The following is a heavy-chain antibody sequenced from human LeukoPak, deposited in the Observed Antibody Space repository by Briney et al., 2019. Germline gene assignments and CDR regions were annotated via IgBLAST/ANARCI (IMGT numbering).Heavy chain of an antibody. Sequence: SETLSLTCTVPGGSISSYYWSWIRQPPGKGLEWIGYIYYSGSTNYNPSLKSRVTISVDTSKNQFSLKLSSVTAADTAVYYCARVVYDSGXYYFDYWGQGTLVTVSS. J-gene: IGHJ4*02. D-gene: IGHD2-8*01. CDR3: ARVVYDSGXYYFDY. CDR1: GGSISSYY. CDR2: IYYSGST. V-gene: IGHV4-59*01.